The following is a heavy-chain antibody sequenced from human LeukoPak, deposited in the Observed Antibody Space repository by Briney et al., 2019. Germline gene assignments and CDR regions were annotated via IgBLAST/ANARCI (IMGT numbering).Heavy chain of an antibody. CDR1: GYTFTTAG. CDR2: ISTYHGNT. CDR3: ARRPNHYDTSGYDY. J-gene: IGHJ4*02. Sequence: ASVKVSCKASGYTFTTAGIGWVRQAPGQVLEWMGWISTYHGNTNYAQIFQDRVTLTTDTSTSTAYMEVRRLRSDDTAVYYCARRPNHYDTSGYDYWGQGTLVTVSS. V-gene: IGHV1-18*01. D-gene: IGHD3-22*01.